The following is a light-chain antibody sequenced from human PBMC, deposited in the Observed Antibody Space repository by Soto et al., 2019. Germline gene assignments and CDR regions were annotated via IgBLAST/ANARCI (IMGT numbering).Light chain of an antibody. J-gene: IGKJ4*01. CDR3: QKYNSAPLP. Sequence: DVQLTQSPAVPSASVGDRVTITCRASQGISSYLAWYQQKPGKAPKLLIYAASTLQSGVPSRFSGSGPGTDFTLTISSLQPEDVATYYCQKYNSAPLPFGGGTKAAI. V-gene: IGKV1-27*01. CDR2: AAS. CDR1: QGISSY.